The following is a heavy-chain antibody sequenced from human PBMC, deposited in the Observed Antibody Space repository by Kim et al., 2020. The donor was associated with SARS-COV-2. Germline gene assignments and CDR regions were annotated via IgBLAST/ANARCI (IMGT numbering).Heavy chain of an antibody. CDR3: AEDRLIVGTTGGLDC. V-gene: IGHV3-7*03. D-gene: IGHD1-26*01. Sequence: GGSLRLSCAASGFVFSTSWMSWVRLAPGKGLEWVAVIKQDGGEKYYVDPVKGRFTISRDNANNLLFLQMDSLRAEDTAVYYCAEDRLIVGTTGGLDCWGQGSLVTASS. J-gene: IGHJ4*02. CDR2: IKQDGGEK. CDR1: GFVFSTSW.